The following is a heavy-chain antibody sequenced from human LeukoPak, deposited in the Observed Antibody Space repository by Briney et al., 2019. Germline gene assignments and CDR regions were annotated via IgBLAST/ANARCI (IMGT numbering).Heavy chain of an antibody. V-gene: IGHV1-69*06. J-gene: IGHJ5*02. Sequence: GASVKVSCKASGGTFSSYAISWVRQAPGQGLEWMGGIIPIFGTANYAQKFQGRVTITADKSTSTAYMELSSLRSEDTAVYYCARYSGSPGGFDPWGQGTLVTVSS. CDR2: IIPIFGTA. CDR3: ARYSGSPGGFDP. CDR1: GGTFSSYA. D-gene: IGHD1-26*01.